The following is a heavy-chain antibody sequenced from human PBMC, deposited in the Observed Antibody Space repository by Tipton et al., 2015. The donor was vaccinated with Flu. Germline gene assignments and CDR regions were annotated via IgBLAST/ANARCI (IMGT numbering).Heavy chain of an antibody. D-gene: IGHD4-11*01. CDR1: SGSIRSTNYF. CDR3: ARLHSFYFYMDV. J-gene: IGHJ6*03. Sequence: GLVKPSETLSLTCTVSSGSIRSTNYFCAWIRQPPGKRLELIGSIYPSGTTYYNPSLKGRVTISVDTSKSQFSLMLRSVTAADTAVYYCARLHSFYFYMDVWGKGTTVTVSS. V-gene: IGHV4-39*01. CDR2: IYPSGTT.